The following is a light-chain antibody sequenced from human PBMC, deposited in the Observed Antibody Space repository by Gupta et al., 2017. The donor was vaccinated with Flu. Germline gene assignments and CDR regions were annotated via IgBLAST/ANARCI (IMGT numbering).Light chain of an antibody. CDR3: ASWDDSRSGQVV. CDR1: SSTIGSNA. V-gene: IGLV1-44*01. J-gene: IGLJ2*01. CDR2: VNN. Sequence: QSGLTQPPSASGTPGLRVSISCSGSSSTIGSNAVNWYQHLPGTAPKLLIYVNNQRPSGVPDRFSGSKSGTSASLAISGLQAADEGDYYCASWDDSRSGQVVFGGGTKLTVL.